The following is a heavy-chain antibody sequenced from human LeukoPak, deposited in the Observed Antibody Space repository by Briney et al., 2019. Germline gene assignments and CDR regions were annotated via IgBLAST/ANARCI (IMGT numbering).Heavy chain of an antibody. D-gene: IGHD2-15*01. CDR1: GFTVSSNY. CDR2: IYSGGGT. CDR3: ASQGYCSGGRCYSNY. V-gene: IGHV3-53*01. Sequence: GGSLRLSCAASGFTVSSNYMSWVRQAPGKGLEWVSVIYSGGGTYYADSVKGRFTISRDNSRSTLFLQMNSLRGDDAAVYYCASQGYCSGGRCYSNYWGQGTLVTVSS. J-gene: IGHJ4*02.